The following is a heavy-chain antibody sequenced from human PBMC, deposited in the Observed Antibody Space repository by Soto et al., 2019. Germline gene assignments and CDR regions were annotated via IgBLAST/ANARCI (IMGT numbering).Heavy chain of an antibody. Sequence: EVQLVESGGGLVQPGGSLRLSCAASGFTFSSYEMNWVRQAPGKGLEWVSYISSSGSTIYYADSVKGRFTISRDNAKNSLYLQMISLRAEDTAVYYCARERGGGWYSYWGQGTLVTVSS. CDR1: GFTFSSYE. D-gene: IGHD6-19*01. CDR2: ISSSGSTI. J-gene: IGHJ4*02. V-gene: IGHV3-48*03. CDR3: ARERGGGWYSY.